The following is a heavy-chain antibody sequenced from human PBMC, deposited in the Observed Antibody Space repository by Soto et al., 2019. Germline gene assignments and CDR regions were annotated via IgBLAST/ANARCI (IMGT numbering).Heavy chain of an antibody. D-gene: IGHD1-26*01. CDR3: AKDRYSGSYYMYYFDY. V-gene: IGHV3-9*01. J-gene: IGHJ4*02. Sequence: PGGSLRLSCAASGFTFDDYAMHWVRQAPGKGLEWVSGISWNSGSIGYADSVKGRFTISRDNAKNSLYLQMNSLRAEDTALYYCAKDRYSGSYYMYYFDYWGQGTLVTVSS. CDR2: ISWNSGSI. CDR1: GFTFDDYA.